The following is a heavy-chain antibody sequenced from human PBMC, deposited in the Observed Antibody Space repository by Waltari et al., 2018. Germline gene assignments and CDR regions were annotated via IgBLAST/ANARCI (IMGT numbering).Heavy chain of an antibody. CDR2: INPDGSEK. J-gene: IGHJ4*02. CDR1: GFTFSTDW. V-gene: IGHV3-7*01. Sequence: EVQLVESGGGLVQPGGSLRRSCAASGFTFSTDWMTWVRQTPGKGLECVANINPDGSEKYYVDSVKGRFTISRDNSKNSLYLQMNSLRAEDTSVYYCARDLNWDTYWGQGALVTVSS. D-gene: IGHD7-27*01. CDR3: ARDLNWDTY.